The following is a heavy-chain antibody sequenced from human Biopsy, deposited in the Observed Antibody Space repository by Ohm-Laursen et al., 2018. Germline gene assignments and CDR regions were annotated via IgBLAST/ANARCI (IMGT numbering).Heavy chain of an antibody. CDR3: ARGPSRTAAGRFAS. D-gene: IGHD6-13*01. V-gene: IGHV3-7*04. Sequence: SLRLSCAASGFIFSRYWMNWVRQTPEKGLEWVANMNQDGSEEHYVDSVKGRFTISRDNSKSSLYLQMNSLRDEDTAVYYCARGPSRTAAGRFASWGQGTLVTVSS. J-gene: IGHJ4*02. CDR2: MNQDGSEE. CDR1: GFIFSRYW.